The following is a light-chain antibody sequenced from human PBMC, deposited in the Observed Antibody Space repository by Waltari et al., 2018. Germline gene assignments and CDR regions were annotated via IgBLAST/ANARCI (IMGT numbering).Light chain of an antibody. J-gene: IGKJ4*01. CDR2: WAS. Sequence: DILMTQSPDSLSVSLGERATIFCQSSPSRLYGSKNQDHLAWYQQRPGHPPKLLIYWASTRESGVPDRFTGGGSGTDFTLTISSLQAEDAAIYFCQQYYTMPLSFGGGTRVEIK. CDR1: PSRLYGSKNQDH. V-gene: IGKV4-1*01. CDR3: QQYYTMPLS.